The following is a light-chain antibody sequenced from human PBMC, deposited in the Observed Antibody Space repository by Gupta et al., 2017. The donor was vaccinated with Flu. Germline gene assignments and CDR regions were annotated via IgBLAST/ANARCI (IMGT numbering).Light chain of an antibody. CDR1: SSNIGINY. V-gene: IGLV1-51*01. CDR3: GTWDNSLSAVV. Sequence: QSVLTPPPSVSAAPGQKVTFSCSGSSSNIGINYVSWYQQLPGTAPKLLIYDNDQRPSGIPDRFSGSKSGTSATLGITGLQTGDEAVYYCGTWDNSLSAVVFGGGTKLAVL. CDR2: DND. J-gene: IGLJ2*01.